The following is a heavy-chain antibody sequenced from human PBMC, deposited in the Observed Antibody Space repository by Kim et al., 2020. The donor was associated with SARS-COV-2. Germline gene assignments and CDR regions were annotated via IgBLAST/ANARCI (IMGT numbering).Heavy chain of an antibody. CDR3: VISYCGSGSCYPGY. V-gene: IGHV3-23*01. CDR2: ISGSGGST. Sequence: GGSLRLSCAASGFTFSTYAMSWVRQAPGKGLDWVSAISGSGGSTYYADSVKGRFTISRDNSKNMVYLQMNSLRAEDTARYYCVISYCGSGSCYPGYWGQGTLVTVSS. D-gene: IGHD2-15*01. CDR1: GFTFSTYA. J-gene: IGHJ4*02.